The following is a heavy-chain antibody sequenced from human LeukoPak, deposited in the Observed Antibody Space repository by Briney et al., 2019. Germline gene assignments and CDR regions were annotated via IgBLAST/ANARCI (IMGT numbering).Heavy chain of an antibody. J-gene: IGHJ5*02. Sequence: EASVKVSCKASGGTFSSYAISWVRQAPGQGLEWMGGIIPIFGTANYAQKFQGRVTITADESTSTAYMELSSLRSEDTAVYYCARTLFGDQYQLLHNWFDPWGQGTLVTVSS. CDR1: GGTFSSYA. CDR2: IIPIFGTA. D-gene: IGHD2-2*01. V-gene: IGHV1-69*01. CDR3: ARTLFGDQYQLLHNWFDP.